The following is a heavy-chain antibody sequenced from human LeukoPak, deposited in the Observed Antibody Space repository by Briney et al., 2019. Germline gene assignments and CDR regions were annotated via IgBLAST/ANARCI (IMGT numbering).Heavy chain of an antibody. V-gene: IGHV4-39*07. CDR3: ARDRTTAFDP. CDR1: GGSISSSSYY. Sequence: PSETLSLTFTVSGGSISSSSYYWGWIRQPPGKGLEWIGSIYYSGSTYYNPSLKSRVTISVDTSKNQFSLKLSSVTAADTAVYYCARDRTTAFDPWGQGTLVTVSS. D-gene: IGHD1-1*01. CDR2: IYYSGST. J-gene: IGHJ5*02.